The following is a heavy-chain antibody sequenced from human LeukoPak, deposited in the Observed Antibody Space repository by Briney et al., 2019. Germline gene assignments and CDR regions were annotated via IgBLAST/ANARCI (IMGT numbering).Heavy chain of an antibody. V-gene: IGHV1-8*03. CDR1: GYTFTSYD. CDR2: MNPNSGNT. J-gene: IGHJ6*03. Sequence: GASVKDSCKASGYTFTSYDINWVRQATGQGLEWMGWMNPNSGNTGYAQKFQGRVTITRNTSISTAYMELSSLRSEDTAVYYCARGAARLSYYYMDVWGKGTTVTVSS. CDR3: ARGAARLSYYYMDV. D-gene: IGHD6-6*01.